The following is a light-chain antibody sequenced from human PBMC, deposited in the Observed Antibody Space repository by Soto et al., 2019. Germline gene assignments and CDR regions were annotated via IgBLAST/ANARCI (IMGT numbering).Light chain of an antibody. CDR1: SSDFVSYNY. Sequence: QSVLTQPASVSGSPGQSITISCTGTSSDFVSYNYVSWYQQHPGKAPKLLIYDVSNRPSGVSNRFSGSKSGNAASLTISGLQTEDEADYYCSSYTTTTSQWVFGGGTKLTVL. V-gene: IGLV2-14*01. J-gene: IGLJ3*02. CDR3: SSYTTTTSQWV. CDR2: DVS.